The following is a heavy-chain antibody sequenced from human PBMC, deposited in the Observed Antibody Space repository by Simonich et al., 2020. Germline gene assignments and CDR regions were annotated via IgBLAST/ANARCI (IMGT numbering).Heavy chain of an antibody. D-gene: IGHD1-26*01. J-gene: IGHJ4*02. CDR3: ARTYSGSYYYFDY. V-gene: IGHV1-8*03. Sequence: QVQLVQSGAEVKKPGASVKVSCKASGYTFTSYDINWVRQATGQGVGWMGWMNPNRGNTGYAQKFQGRVTITRNTSISTAYMELSSLRSEDTAVYYCARTYSGSYYYFDYWGQGTLVTVSS. CDR2: MNPNRGNT. CDR1: GYTFTSYD.